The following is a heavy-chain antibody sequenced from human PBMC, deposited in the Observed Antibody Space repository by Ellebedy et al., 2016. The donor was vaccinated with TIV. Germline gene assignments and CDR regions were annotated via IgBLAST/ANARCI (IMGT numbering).Heavy chain of an antibody. CDR1: GFTVSRNY. V-gene: IGHV3-66*01. J-gene: IGHJ6*02. CDR3: ARDPGYSSSWYPYYYGMDV. CDR2: ISSGGST. D-gene: IGHD6-13*01. Sequence: PGWSLRLSCAASGFTVSRNYMSWVRQAPGKGLEWVSVISSGGSTYYADSVKGRFTISRDNSKNTLYLQMNSLRAEGTAVYYCARDPGYSSSWYPYYYGMDVWGQGTTVTVSS.